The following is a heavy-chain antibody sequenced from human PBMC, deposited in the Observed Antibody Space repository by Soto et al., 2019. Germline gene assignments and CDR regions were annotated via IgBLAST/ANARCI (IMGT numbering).Heavy chain of an antibody. CDR1: GGSISSNNW. J-gene: IGHJ3*02. CDR2: VYHSGTT. D-gene: IGHD2-2*01. CDR3: ARVLQYCSGNSCYFDI. V-gene: IGHV4-4*02. Sequence: QVQLQESGPGLVKPSGTLSLTCAVSGGSISSNNWWNWVRQSPGKGLEWIGEVYHSGTTNYNPSLKSRVTLSVDTSKNQFFLKLNSVTAADTAVYYCARVLQYCSGNSCYFDIWGQGTMVTVSS.